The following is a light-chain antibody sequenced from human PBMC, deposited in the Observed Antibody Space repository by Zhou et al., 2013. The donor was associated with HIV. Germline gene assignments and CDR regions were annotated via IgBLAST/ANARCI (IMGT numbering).Light chain of an antibody. CDR3: QQYGSSIPT. Sequence: EIVMTQSPATLSVSPGERATLSCRASQSVSSSYLAWYQQKPGQAPRLLIYGASSRATGIPDRFSGSGSGTDFTLTISRLEPEDFAVYYCQQYGSSIPTFGQGTKVEIK. CDR1: QSVSSSY. CDR2: GAS. J-gene: IGKJ1*01. V-gene: IGKV3-20*01.